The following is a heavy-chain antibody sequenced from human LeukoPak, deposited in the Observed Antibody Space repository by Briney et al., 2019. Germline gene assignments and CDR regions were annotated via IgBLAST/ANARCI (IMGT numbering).Heavy chain of an antibody. CDR1: GGSFSGYY. V-gene: IGHV4-34*01. CDR3: ARGFPEEQYHYDSQSSFLFDY. Sequence: PSETLSLTCAVYGGSFSGYYWSWIRQPPGKGLEWIGEINHSGSTNYNPSLKSRVTISVDTSKNQFSLKLSSVTAADTAVYYCARGFPEEQYHYDSQSSFLFDYWGQGTLVTVSS. CDR2: INHSGST. D-gene: IGHD3-22*01. J-gene: IGHJ4*02.